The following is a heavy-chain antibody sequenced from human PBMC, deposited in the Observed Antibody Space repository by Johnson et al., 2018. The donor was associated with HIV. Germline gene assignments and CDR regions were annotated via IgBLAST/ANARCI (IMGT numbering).Heavy chain of an antibody. CDR3: AKAYCPGCDGFDI. Sequence: QVQLVESGGGVVQPGRSLRASCAASGFGFSRYVMHWVRQAPGKGLEWVAVISYDGSNKYYADSVKGRFTISRDNSKNTLFLQMDSLRTEDTGVYYCAKAYCPGCDGFDIWGQGTLVTVSS. D-gene: IGHD2-21*01. J-gene: IGHJ3*02. V-gene: IGHV3-30-3*01. CDR2: ISYDGSNK. CDR1: GFGFSRYV.